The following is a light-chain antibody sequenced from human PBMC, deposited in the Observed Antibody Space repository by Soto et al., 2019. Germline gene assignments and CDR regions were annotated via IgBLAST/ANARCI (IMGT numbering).Light chain of an antibody. V-gene: IGLV1-40*01. CDR3: QSYDSSLFYV. Sequence: QSVLTQPPPVSGAPGQMVTISCTGSSSNIGAGYDVHWYQQLPGTAPKLLIYGNSNRPSGVPDRFSGSKSGTSASLAITGLQAEDEADYYCQSYDSSLFYVFGNGTKVTVL. CDR2: GNS. J-gene: IGLJ1*01. CDR1: SSNIGAGYD.